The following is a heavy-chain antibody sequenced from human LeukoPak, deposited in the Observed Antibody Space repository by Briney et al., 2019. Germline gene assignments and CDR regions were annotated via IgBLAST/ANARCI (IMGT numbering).Heavy chain of an antibody. D-gene: IGHD3-10*01. V-gene: IGHV3-7*01. J-gene: IGHJ4*02. CDR3: ARDRVNYFDY. Sequence: GGSLRLSCAASGFTFSTYWMSLVRQAPGKGLEWVADINQDGSEKSYVDSVKGRFTISRDNAKKSLYLQMNSLRAEDTAVYYCARDRVNYFDYWGQGTLVTVSS. CDR2: INQDGSEK. CDR1: GFTFSTYW.